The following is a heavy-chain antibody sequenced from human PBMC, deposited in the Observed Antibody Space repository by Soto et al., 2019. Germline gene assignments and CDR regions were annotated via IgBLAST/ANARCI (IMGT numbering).Heavy chain of an antibody. D-gene: IGHD2-15*01. V-gene: IGHV1-69*13. Sequence: GASVKVSCKASGGTFSSYAISWVRQAPGQGLEWMGGIIPIFGTANYAQKFQGRVTITADESTSTAYMELSSLRSEDTAVYYCARDGYCSGGSCPNWFDPWGQGTLVTVSS. J-gene: IGHJ5*02. CDR3: ARDGYCSGGSCPNWFDP. CDR2: IIPIFGTA. CDR1: GGTFSSYA.